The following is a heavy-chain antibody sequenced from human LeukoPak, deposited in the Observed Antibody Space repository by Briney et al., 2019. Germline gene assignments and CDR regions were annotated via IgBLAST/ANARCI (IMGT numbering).Heavy chain of an antibody. V-gene: IGHV3-48*01. CDR3: AGGYSSSWYRRGIHYFDY. J-gene: IGHJ4*02. CDR1: GFTFSSYS. D-gene: IGHD6-13*01. CDR2: ISSSSSTI. Sequence: GGSLRLSCAASGFTFSSYSMNWVRQAPGKGLEWVSYISSSSSTIYYADSGKGRFTISRDNAKNSLYLQMNSLRAEDTAVYYCAGGYSSSWYRRGIHYFDYWGQGTLVTVSS.